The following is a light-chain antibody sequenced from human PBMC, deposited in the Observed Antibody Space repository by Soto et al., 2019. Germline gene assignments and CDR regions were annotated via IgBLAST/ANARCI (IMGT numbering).Light chain of an antibody. Sequence: QSVLTQPPSASGTPGQRVTISCSGSSSNIGSNYVYWYQQLPGKAPKLLIYRNNQRPSGVSDRFSGSKSGTSASLAISGLRSEDEADYHCAAWDDSLSGLWVFGGGTKVTVL. V-gene: IGLV1-47*01. CDR1: SSNIGSNY. J-gene: IGLJ3*02. CDR2: RNN. CDR3: AAWDDSLSGLWV.